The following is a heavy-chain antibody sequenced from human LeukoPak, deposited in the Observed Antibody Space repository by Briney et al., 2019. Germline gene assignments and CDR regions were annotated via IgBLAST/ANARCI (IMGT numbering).Heavy chain of an antibody. CDR1: GGTFSSYA. J-gene: IGHJ5*02. V-gene: IGHV1-69*13. Sequence: SVKVSCKASGGTFSSYAISWVRQAPGQGLEWMGGIIPIFGTANYAQKFQGRVTITADESTSTAYMELSSLRSEDTAVYYCARARLHLPWFDPWGQGTLVTVSS. CDR3: ARARLHLPWFDP. CDR2: IIPIFGTA.